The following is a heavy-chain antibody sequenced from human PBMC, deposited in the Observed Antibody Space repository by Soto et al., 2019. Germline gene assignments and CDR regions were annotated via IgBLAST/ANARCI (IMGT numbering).Heavy chain of an antibody. J-gene: IGHJ4*02. CDR3: AKAKVGYSSGFSSFDC. V-gene: IGHV3-23*01. CDR2: ISGSGGST. CDR1: GFTFISYA. D-gene: IGHD5-18*01. Sequence: GGSLRLSCAASGFTFISYAMTWVRQAPGKGLEWVSTISGSGGSTYYADSVQGRFTISRDNSKNTLYLQMNSLRAEDTAIYYCAKAKVGYSSGFSSFDCWGQGTLVTVSS.